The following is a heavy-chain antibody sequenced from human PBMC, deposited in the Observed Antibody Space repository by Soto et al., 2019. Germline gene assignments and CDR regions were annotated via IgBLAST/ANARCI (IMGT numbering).Heavy chain of an antibody. CDR3: ARLPGQRTVTTGWFDP. CDR1: GYSFTSYW. Sequence: GESLKISCKGSGYSFTSYWIGWVRQMPGKGLEWMGIIYPGDSDTRYSPSFQGQVTISADKSISTAYLQWSSLKASDTAMYYCARLPGQRTVTTGWFDPWGQGTLVTVSS. D-gene: IGHD4-17*01. J-gene: IGHJ5*02. CDR2: IYPGDSDT. V-gene: IGHV5-51*01.